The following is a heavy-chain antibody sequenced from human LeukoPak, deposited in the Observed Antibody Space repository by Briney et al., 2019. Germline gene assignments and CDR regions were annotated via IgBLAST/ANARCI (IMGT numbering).Heavy chain of an antibody. Sequence: KPSETLSLTCTVSGGSISSYYWSWIRQPAGKGLEWIGRIYTSGSTNYNPSLKSRVTMPVDTSKNQFSLKLSSVTAADTAVYYCARSIFGYRSMYGAFDIWGQGTMVTVSS. CDR1: GGSISSYY. V-gene: IGHV4-4*07. CDR3: ARSIFGYRSMYGAFDI. D-gene: IGHD5-12*01. CDR2: IYTSGST. J-gene: IGHJ3*02.